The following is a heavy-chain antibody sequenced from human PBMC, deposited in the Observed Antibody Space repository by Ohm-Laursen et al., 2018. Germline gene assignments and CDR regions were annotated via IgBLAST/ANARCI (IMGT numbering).Heavy chain of an antibody. D-gene: IGHD3-22*01. J-gene: IGHJ3*01. V-gene: IGHV3-21*04. CDR3: ARACYYDSSGFPEDAFDV. Sequence: SLKGRFTISRDNANNSLYLQMNSLRAEDTAMYYCARACYYDSSGFPEDAFDVWGQGTMVTVSS.